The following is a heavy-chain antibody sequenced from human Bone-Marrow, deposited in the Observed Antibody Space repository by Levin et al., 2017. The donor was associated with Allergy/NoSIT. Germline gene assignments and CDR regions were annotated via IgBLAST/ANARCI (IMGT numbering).Heavy chain of an antibody. CDR2: INPNSGGT. V-gene: IGHV1-2*02. Sequence: GESLKISCKASGYTFTGYYMHWVRQAPGQGLEWMGWINPNSGGTNYAQKFQGRVTMTRDTSISTAYMELSRLRSDDTAVYYCATESASLVADAFECWGQGTLVTVSA. CDR1: GYTFTGYY. D-gene: IGHD5-12*01. J-gene: IGHJ4*02. CDR3: ATESASLVADAFEC.